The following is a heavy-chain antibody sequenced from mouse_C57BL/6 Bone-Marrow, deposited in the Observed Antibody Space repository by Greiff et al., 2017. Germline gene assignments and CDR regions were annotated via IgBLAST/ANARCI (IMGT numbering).Heavy chain of an antibody. CDR1: GFTFSSYA. CDR2: ISDGGSYT. V-gene: IGHV5-4*01. D-gene: IGHD2-3*01. Sequence: EVNLVESGGGLVKPGGSLKLSCAASGFTFSSYAMSWVRQTPEKRLEWVATISDGGSYTYYPDNVKGRFTISRDNAKNNLYLQMSHLKSEDTAMYYCARDRTDGYYLMDYWGQGTSVTVSS. J-gene: IGHJ4*01. CDR3: ARDRTDGYYLMDY.